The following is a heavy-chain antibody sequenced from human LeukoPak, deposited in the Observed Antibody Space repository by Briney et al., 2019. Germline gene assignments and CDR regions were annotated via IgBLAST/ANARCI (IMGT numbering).Heavy chain of an antibody. CDR2: ITASGGGT. V-gene: IGHV3-23*01. Sequence: GGSLRLSCAASGFIFSSNAMGWVRQAPGKGLEWVSSITASGGGTYYADSVKGRFTISRDKSKNTLYLQTNSLRAEATSVYYCAKRMHAGSPLYHFDYWGQGTLVTVSS. D-gene: IGHD3-10*01. CDR3: AKRMHAGSPLYHFDY. J-gene: IGHJ4*02. CDR1: GFIFSSNA.